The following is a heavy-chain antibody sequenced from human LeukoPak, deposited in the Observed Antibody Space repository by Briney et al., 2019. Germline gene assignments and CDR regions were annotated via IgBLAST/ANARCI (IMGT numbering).Heavy chain of an antibody. CDR2: INHSGST. J-gene: IGHJ5*02. CDR3: ARCIAVAGRCWLDP. Sequence: SETLSLTCAVYGGSFSGYYWSWIRQPPGKGLEWIGEINHSGSTNYNPSLKSRVTISVDTSKNQFSLKLSSVTAADTAVYYCARCIAVAGRCWLDPWGQGTLVTVS. CDR1: GGSFSGYY. D-gene: IGHD6-19*01. V-gene: IGHV4-34*01.